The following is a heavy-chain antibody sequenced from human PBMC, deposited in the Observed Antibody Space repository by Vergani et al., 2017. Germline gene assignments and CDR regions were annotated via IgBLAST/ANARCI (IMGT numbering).Heavy chain of an antibody. Sequence: QVHLVESGGGVVQPGRSLRLSCVVSGFTSSYYGMHWVRQAPGKGLEWVAVISYDGTKKYYADSVKGRFTISRDNSKSILYLQMNSLRTEDTAVYYCATKSCGTPGCQIGYFREWGQGTLVTVSS. D-gene: IGHD1-1*01. CDR1: GFTSSYYG. CDR2: ISYDGTKK. CDR3: ATKSCGTPGCQIGYFRE. J-gene: IGHJ1*01. V-gene: IGHV3-30*03.